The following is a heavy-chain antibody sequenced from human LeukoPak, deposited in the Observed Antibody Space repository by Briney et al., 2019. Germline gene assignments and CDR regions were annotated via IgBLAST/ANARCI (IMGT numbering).Heavy chain of an antibody. J-gene: IGHJ4*02. V-gene: IGHV3-7*01. CDR1: GFTFSDFY. CDR3: ARSLWPEDY. Sequence: PGGSLRLSCAASGFTFSDFYISWVRESPGKGLEWVASINQDGTGKYYVASVKGRFTISRDNAKKSVRLQMTSLRADDTAVYYCARSLWPEDYWGQGTLVTVSS. D-gene: IGHD3-16*01. CDR2: INQDGTGK.